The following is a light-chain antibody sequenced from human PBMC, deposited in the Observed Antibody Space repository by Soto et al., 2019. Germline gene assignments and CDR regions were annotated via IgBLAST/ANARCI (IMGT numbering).Light chain of an antibody. J-gene: IGKJ1*01. V-gene: IGKV1-39*01. CDR3: QQSYSTPRT. CDR2: AAS. CDR1: QSISSY. Sequence: DIQMTQSPSSLSASLGERVNITCRASQSISSYLNWYQQKPGKVPKXMIYAASSLQSGVPSRFSGSGSGTDCTLTISSLQPEDVATYYCQQSYSTPRTLAQGTKVDIK.